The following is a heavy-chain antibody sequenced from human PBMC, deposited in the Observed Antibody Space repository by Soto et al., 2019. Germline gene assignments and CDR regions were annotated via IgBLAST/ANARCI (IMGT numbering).Heavy chain of an antibody. V-gene: IGHV1-18*01. J-gene: IGHJ6*02. CDR2: ISAYNGNT. CDR3: XXXXXXXXXXXXXXXXNXGMDV. CDR1: GYTFTSYG. Sequence: QVQLVQSGAEVKKPGASVKVSCKASGYTFTSYGISWVRQAPGQGLEWMGWISAYNGNTNYAQKLQGRVTMTTDTSTSTAXMXXXXXXXXXXXXXXXXXXXXXXXXXXXXXXXNXGMDVWGQGTTVTVSS.